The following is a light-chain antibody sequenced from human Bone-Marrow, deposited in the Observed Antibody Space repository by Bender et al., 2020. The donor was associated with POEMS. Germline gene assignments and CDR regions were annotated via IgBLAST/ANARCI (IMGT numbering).Light chain of an antibody. CDR3: AVWEDSSNGWV. CDR2: SIH. V-gene: IGLV1-44*01. Sequence: QSVLTQPPSASGTPGQRVTISCSGGSSNIGAHAVNWYQHLPGTAPKLLIYSIHRRPSEVPDRFSGSRSGTSASLAISGLQAEDEADYYCAVWEDSSNGWVFGGGTKLTVL. J-gene: IGLJ3*02. CDR1: SSNIGAHA.